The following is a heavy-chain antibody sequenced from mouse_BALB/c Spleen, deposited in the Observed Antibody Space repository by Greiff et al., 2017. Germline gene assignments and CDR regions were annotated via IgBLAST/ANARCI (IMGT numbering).Heavy chain of an antibody. CDR2: ISYSGST. Sequence: EVKLLESGPGLVKPSQSLSLTCTVTGYSITSDYAWNWIRQFPGNKLEWMGYISYSGSTSYNPSLKSRISITRDTSKNQFFLQLNSVTTEDTATYYCARGGGNYAMDYWGQGTSVTVSS. CDR1: GYSITSDYA. J-gene: IGHJ4*01. V-gene: IGHV3-2*02. CDR3: ARGGGNYAMDY.